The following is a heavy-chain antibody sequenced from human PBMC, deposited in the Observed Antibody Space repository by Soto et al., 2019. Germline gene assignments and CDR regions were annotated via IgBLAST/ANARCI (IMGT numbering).Heavy chain of an antibody. D-gene: IGHD2-2*01. CDR2: INHSGST. CDR3: ARGRRTIVGVPAAKYYFDY. J-gene: IGHJ4*02. CDR1: GGSFSGYY. V-gene: IGHV4-34*01. Sequence: PSETLSLTCAVYGGSFSGYYWSWIRQPPGKGLEWIGEINHSGSTNYNPSLKSRVTISVDTSKNQFSLKLSSVTAADTAVYYCARGRRTIVGVPAAKYYFDYWGQGTLVTVSS.